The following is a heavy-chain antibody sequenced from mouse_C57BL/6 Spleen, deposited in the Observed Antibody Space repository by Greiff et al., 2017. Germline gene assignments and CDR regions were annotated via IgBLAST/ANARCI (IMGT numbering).Heavy chain of an antibody. V-gene: IGHV1-7*01. J-gene: IGHJ2*01. Sequence: QVQLQQSGADLAQPGASLKLSCKASGYTFPSYWMHWVEQRPGQGLEWIGYINPSSGYTKYNQKFKDKATLTADKSSRTVYMQLSSLTYEDSAVYYCARTYDYDFDYWGQGTTLTVSS. D-gene: IGHD2-4*01. CDR2: INPSSGYT. CDR1: GYTFPSYW. CDR3: ARTYDYDFDY.